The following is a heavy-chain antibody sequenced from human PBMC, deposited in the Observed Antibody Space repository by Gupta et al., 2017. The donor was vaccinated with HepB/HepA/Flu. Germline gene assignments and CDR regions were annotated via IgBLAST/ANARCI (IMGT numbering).Heavy chain of an antibody. CDR3: ASPGGSGWYRAGAFDY. V-gene: IGHV3-7*01. J-gene: IGHJ4*02. CDR2: IKQDASEK. Sequence: EVQLVESGGGLVQPGGYLRLSCAASGFTFSSYWMSWVRQAPGKGLEWVANIKQDASEKYYVDCVKGRFTISRDNAENSLYLQMNSLRAEDTAVYYCASPGGSGWYRAGAFDYWGQGTLVTVSS. CDR1: GFTFSSYW. D-gene: IGHD6-19*01.